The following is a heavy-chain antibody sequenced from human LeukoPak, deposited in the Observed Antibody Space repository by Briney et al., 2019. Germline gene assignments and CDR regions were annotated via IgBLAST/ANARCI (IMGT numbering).Heavy chain of an antibody. D-gene: IGHD6-13*01. Sequence: SSETLSLTCTVSGGSISSYYWSWIRQPPGKGLEWIGYIYYSGSTNYNPSLKSRVTISVDTSKNQFSLKLSSVTAADTAMYYCAMAAAAPNINKWFDPWGQGTLVTVSS. CDR3: AMAAAAPNINKWFDP. CDR1: GGSISSYY. CDR2: IYYSGST. J-gene: IGHJ5*02. V-gene: IGHV4-59*01.